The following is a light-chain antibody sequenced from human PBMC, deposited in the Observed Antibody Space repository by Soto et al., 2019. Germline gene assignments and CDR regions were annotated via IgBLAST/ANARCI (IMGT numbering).Light chain of an antibody. Sequence: DIPMTQSPSSLSASVGDRVTITCRASQGISNYLAWYQQKPGKVPKLLIYAASTLQSGVPSRFSGSGSGTDFTLTISSLRPEDVATYFCHKYNSARWTFGQGTKVEVK. V-gene: IGKV1-27*01. J-gene: IGKJ1*01. CDR3: HKYNSARWT. CDR2: AAS. CDR1: QGISNY.